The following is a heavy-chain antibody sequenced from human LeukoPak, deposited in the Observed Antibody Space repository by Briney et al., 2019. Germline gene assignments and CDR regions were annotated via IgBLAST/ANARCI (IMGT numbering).Heavy chain of an antibody. D-gene: IGHD3-10*01. CDR2: INHRGSN. V-gene: IGHV4-34*01. J-gene: IGHJ4*02. CDR3: ARGGS. CDR1: GGSFSGYY. Sequence: SETLSLTCSVYGGSFSGYYWSWIRRTPGKGLDWIWKINHRGSNNNTLSPKSRVTISVDTSMNQFSLKLSSVTAADTAVYYCARGGSWGQGTLVTVSS.